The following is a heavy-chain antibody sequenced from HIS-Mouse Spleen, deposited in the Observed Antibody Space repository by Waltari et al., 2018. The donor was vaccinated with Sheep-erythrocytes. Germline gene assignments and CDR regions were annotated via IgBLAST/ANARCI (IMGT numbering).Heavy chain of an antibody. J-gene: IGHJ3*02. V-gene: IGHV4-34*01. Sequence: QVQLQLCGAGLFKPSETLPLPCAVHRGSFCGYYWRWTRRPPRKGLEWMGEINHSGSTNYNPSLKSRVTISVDTSKNQFSLKLSSVTAADTAVYYCALSVDLAGAFDIWGQGTMVTV. CDR2: INHSGST. CDR1: RGSFCGYY. D-gene: IGHD6-19*01. CDR3: ALSVDLAGAFDI.